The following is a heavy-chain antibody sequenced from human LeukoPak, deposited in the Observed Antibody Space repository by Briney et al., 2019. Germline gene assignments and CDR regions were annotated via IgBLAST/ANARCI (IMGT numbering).Heavy chain of an antibody. Sequence: GGSLRLSCAASGCTFSSYSKNWVRQAPGKGLEWVSSISSSSSYIYYADSVKGRFTISRDNSKNTLYLQMNSLRPEDTAVYYSARDRGDSVNYYHGMDVWGQGTTVTVSS. V-gene: IGHV3-21*03. J-gene: IGHJ6*02. CDR3: ARDRGDSVNYYHGMDV. CDR2: ISSSSSYI. CDR1: GCTFSSYS. D-gene: IGHD2-21*01.